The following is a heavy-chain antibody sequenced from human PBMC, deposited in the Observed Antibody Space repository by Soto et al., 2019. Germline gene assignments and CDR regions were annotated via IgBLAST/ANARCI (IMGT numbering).Heavy chain of an antibody. V-gene: IGHV4-31*03. J-gene: IGHJ6*02. Sequence: SETLSLTCIVSGRSFSSGGYSWSWIRQHPGKGVEWSVYIYYSGSTYYNPSLKSRVTISVDTSKNQYSLKLSSMTAADTAVYYCASKEAAAGTGLWGRYYYGMDVWGQGTPVTVSS. CDR2: IYYSGST. CDR3: ASKEAAAGTGLWGRYYYGMDV. CDR1: GRSFSSGGYS. D-gene: IGHD6-13*01.